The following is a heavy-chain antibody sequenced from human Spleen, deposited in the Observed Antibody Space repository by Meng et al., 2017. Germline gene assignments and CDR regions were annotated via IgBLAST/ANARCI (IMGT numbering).Heavy chain of an antibody. J-gene: IGHJ6*02. V-gene: IGHV4-38-2*01. D-gene: IGHD6-13*01. CDR2: MYHSGTT. CDR1: GYSISSGYY. Sequence: SETLSLTCAVSGYSISSGYYWGWIRQPPGKGLEWIGSMYHSGTTYYNPSLKSRVTISVDTSKNQFSLKLSSVTAADTAVYYCARAPTRRAAAGTYYYYGMDVWGQGTTVTVSS. CDR3: ARAPTRRAAAGTYYYYGMDV.